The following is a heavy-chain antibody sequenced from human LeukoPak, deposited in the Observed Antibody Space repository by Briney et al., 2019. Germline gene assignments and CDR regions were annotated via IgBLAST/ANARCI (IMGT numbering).Heavy chain of an antibody. CDR3: ARIKVPAALFDY. Sequence: GGSLRLSCAASGFTFSSYTMNWVRQAPGKGLEWVSVISSSSASICYADSVKGRFSISRDNAKNSLYLQMNSLRAEDTAVYYCARIKVPAALFDYWGQGTLVTVSS. D-gene: IGHD2-2*01. J-gene: IGHJ4*02. V-gene: IGHV3-21*06. CDR2: ISSSSASI. CDR1: GFTFSSYT.